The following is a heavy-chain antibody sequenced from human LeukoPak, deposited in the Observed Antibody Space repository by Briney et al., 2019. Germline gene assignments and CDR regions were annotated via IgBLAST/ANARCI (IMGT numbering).Heavy chain of an antibody. CDR1: GFTFSAYS. CDR3: ARVPPASLDDCTSNSGYIDY. Sequence: GGSLRLSCTASGFTFSAYSMNWVRQAPGEGLEWVASISSGSHYIYYADSVKGRFTISRDNAKNSLSLRMNSLRADDTAVYLCARVPPASLDDCTSNSGYIDYWGQGTLVTVSS. V-gene: IGHV3-21*01. CDR2: ISSGSHYI. J-gene: IGHJ4*02. D-gene: IGHD2-2*01.